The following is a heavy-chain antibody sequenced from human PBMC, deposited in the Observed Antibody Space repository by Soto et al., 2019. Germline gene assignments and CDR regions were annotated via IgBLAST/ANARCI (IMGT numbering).Heavy chain of an antibody. CDR3: ARRRQDYYYGMDV. CDR2: IYYSGST. CDR1: GGSVSSGSYY. J-gene: IGHJ6*02. V-gene: IGHV4-61*01. Sequence: NPSETLSLTCTVSGGSVSSGSYYWSWIRQPPGKGLEWIGYIYYSGSTNYNPSLKSRVTISVDTSKNQFSLKLSSVTAADTAVYYCARRRQDYYYGMDVWGQGTTVTVSS.